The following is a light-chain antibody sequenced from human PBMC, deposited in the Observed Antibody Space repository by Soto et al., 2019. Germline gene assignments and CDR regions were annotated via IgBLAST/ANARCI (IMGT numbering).Light chain of an antibody. CDR2: WGS. Sequence: DLVMTQSPLSLPVTPGEPASISCRSSQSLLHSNGYNCLDWYLQKPGQSPQLLIYWGSNRASGVPDRFSGSGSGTDFTLKISRVEAEDVGVYYCMQALQTPWTFGQGTKVDIK. J-gene: IGKJ1*01. V-gene: IGKV2-28*01. CDR3: MQALQTPWT. CDR1: QSLLHSNGYNC.